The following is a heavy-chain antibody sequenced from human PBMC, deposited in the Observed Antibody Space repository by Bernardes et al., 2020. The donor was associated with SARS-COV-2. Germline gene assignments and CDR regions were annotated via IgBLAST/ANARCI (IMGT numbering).Heavy chain of an antibody. CDR1: GFTFSTSV. D-gene: IGHD5-12*01. CDR2: ISGASGT. CDR3: AKGSGYRFDY. Sequence: LRLSCAAAGFTFSTSVMRWVRKAPGKGLEWVSTISGASGTYYADSVKGRFTISRDNSKNTVYLQMNNLRAEDTAIYYCAKGSGYRFDYWGQGTLVTVSS. J-gene: IGHJ4*02. V-gene: IGHV3-23*01.